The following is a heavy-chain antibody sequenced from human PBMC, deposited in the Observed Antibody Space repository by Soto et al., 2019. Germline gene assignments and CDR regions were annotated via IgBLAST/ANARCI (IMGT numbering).Heavy chain of an antibody. CDR3: ASPVGCSTTSCIR. Sequence: EVQLVESGGGLVQPGGSLRLSCAASGFTFRRYSMNWVRQAPGQGLEWGSYISSSRNSIYYADSVKGRFTISRDNAKNLLHLQMNSLRAADTALYYCASPVGCSTTSCIRWGHGTLGTVSS. V-gene: IGHV3-48*01. CDR2: ISSSRNSI. J-gene: IGHJ4*01. D-gene: IGHD2-2*01. CDR1: GFTFRRYS.